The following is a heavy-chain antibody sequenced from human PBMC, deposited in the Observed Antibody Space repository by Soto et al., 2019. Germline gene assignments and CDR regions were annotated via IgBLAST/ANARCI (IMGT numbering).Heavy chain of an antibody. CDR2: IKSKTDGGTT. D-gene: IGHD2-21*02. V-gene: IGHV3-15*07. J-gene: IGHJ4*02. Sequence: GGSLRLSCAASGFTFSNAWMNWVRQAPGKGLEWVGRIKSKTDGGTTDYAAPVKGRFTISRDDSKNTLYLQMNSLKTEDTAVYYCTTGEVIVVVTAIKNYGAQGTLVTVSS. CDR1: GFTFSNAW. CDR3: TTGEVIVVVTAIKNY.